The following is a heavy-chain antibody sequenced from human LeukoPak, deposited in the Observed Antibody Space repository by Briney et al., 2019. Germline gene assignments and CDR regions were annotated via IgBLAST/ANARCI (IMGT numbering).Heavy chain of an antibody. J-gene: IGHJ4*02. CDR1: GFTLNNFA. Sequence: GGSLRLSCAVSGFTLNNFAMSWVRQAPGKGLEWVSTLNDDGGKTYYADSVEGRFTISRDDSKNTLYLQMNSLTAEDTAIYYCAGRGYSYGAFGFWDQGTRVTVSS. CDR2: LNDDGGKT. V-gene: IGHV3-23*01. D-gene: IGHD5-18*01. CDR3: AGRGYSYGAFGF.